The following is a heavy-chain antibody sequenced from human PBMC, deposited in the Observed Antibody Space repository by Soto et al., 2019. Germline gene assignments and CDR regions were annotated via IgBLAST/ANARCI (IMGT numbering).Heavy chain of an antibody. D-gene: IGHD6-13*01. CDR1: GYTFTCRY. Sequence: AALVKVYCKASGYTFTCRYMHWVRQAPGQGLEWMGIINPSGGSTSYAQKFQGRVTMTRDTSTSTVYMELSSLRSEDTAVYYCARVSGAATKYNWFDPWGQGTLVTVSS. V-gene: IGHV1-46*03. CDR2: INPSGGST. J-gene: IGHJ5*02. CDR3: ARVSGAATKYNWFDP.